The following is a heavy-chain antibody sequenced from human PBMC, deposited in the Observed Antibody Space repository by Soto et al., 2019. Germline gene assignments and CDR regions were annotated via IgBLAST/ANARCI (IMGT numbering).Heavy chain of an antibody. CDR3: ARAANSSSSGVFDY. CDR2: INPNSGGT. J-gene: IGHJ4*02. Sequence: ASVKVSCKASGYTFTSYAMHWVRQAPGQGLEWMGWINPNSGGTNYAQKFQGWVTMTRDTSISTAYMELSRLRSDDTAVYYCARAANSSSSGVFDYWGQGTLVTVSS. CDR1: GYTFTSYA. V-gene: IGHV1-2*04. D-gene: IGHD6-6*01.